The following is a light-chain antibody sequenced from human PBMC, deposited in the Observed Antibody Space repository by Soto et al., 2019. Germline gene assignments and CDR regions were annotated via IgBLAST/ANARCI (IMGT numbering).Light chain of an antibody. CDR2: QVT. Sequence: QSVLTQPASVSGSPGQSITISCTGTSSDLAIYNYVSWYQQQPCKAPKLMIYQVTNRPSGVSNRFSGSRSGNTASLTISGLQAEDEADYYCSSYTDSSNYVFGTGTKLTVL. V-gene: IGLV2-14*01. J-gene: IGLJ1*01. CDR3: SSYTDSSNYV. CDR1: SSDLAIYNY.